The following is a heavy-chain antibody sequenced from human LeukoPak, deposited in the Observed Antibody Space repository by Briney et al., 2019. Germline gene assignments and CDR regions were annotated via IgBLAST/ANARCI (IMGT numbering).Heavy chain of an antibody. J-gene: IGHJ4*02. D-gene: IGHD1-26*01. V-gene: IGHV4-34*01. CDR2: IHPSGST. CDR3: ARGLDTYKSGVD. Sequence: SETLSLTCAVYGGSFSGYYCTWILQAPGKGLEWIGEIHPSGSTNYNPSLMSRVSLSLDTSKNQFSLRLSSVTAADTAVYFCARGLDTYKSGVDWGQGTLVTVSS. CDR1: GGSFSGYY.